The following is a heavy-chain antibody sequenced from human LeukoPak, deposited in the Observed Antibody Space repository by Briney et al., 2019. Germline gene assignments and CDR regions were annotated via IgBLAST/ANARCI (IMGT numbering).Heavy chain of an antibody. V-gene: IGHV4-34*01. J-gene: IGHJ4*02. D-gene: IGHD3-22*01. CDR1: GFTFSDYY. CDR3: ARDDSSGYSDY. CDR2: INHSGST. Sequence: AGGSLRLSCAASGFTFSDYYMSWIRQPPGKGLEWIGEINHSGSTNYNPSLKSRVTISVDTSKNQFSLKLSSVTAADTAVYYCARDDSSGYSDYWGQGTLVTVSS.